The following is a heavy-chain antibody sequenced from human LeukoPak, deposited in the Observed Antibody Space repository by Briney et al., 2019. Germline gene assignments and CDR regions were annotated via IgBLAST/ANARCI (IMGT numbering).Heavy chain of an antibody. CDR2: VYYSGTT. CDR1: GVSMSSSSYY. Sequence: PSQTLSLTCTVSGVSMSSSSYYWAWIRQSPGKGLEWIGSVYYSGTTHYESSLKSRVPISIDTSKTQFALKVNSVTVADTAVYYCARILDLVTTKTIDYWGQGSLVIVSS. D-gene: IGHD2-21*02. J-gene: IGHJ4*02. V-gene: IGHV4-39*06. CDR3: ARILDLVTTKTIDY.